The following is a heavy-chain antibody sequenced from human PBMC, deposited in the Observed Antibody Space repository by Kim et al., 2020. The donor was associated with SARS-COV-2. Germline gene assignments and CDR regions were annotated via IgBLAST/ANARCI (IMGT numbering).Heavy chain of an antibody. Sequence: GGSLRLSCAASGFTFSSYWMHWVRQAPGKGLVWVSRINSDGSSTSYADSVKGRFTISRDNAKNTLYLQMNSLRAEDTAVYYCARVGYDFWSGYLTYYMDVWGKGTTVTASS. CDR3: ARVGYDFWSGYLTYYMDV. V-gene: IGHV3-74*01. CDR1: GFTFSSYW. CDR2: INSDGSST. D-gene: IGHD3-3*01. J-gene: IGHJ6*03.